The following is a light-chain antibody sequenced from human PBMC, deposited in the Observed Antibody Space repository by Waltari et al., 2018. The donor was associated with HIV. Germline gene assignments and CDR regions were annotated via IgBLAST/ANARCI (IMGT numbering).Light chain of an antibody. CDR3: QQYNNWPPWT. Sequence: EIVMTQSPATLSVSPVERVTLSCRASQSITTKLAWYQQTPGQAPRLRISGASTRAPGIPDRFGGSGSGTEVTLTISSLQSEDFAIYYCQQYNNWPPWTFGQGTKVEI. CDR1: QSITTK. V-gene: IGKV3-15*01. CDR2: GAS. J-gene: IGKJ1*01.